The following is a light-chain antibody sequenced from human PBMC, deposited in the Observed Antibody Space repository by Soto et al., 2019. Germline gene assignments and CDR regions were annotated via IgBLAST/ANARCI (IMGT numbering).Light chain of an antibody. CDR2: GAS. J-gene: IGKJ3*01. Sequence: EIVLTQSPGTLSLSPGERHTLSCRAIQSVSSCYLAWYQQKPGQAPRLLIDGASSRATGIPGRFSGSGSGTDFTLTISRLEPEDFAVYYCQQYGSSPPFTFGPGTKVDIK. CDR1: QSVSSCY. CDR3: QQYGSSPPFT. V-gene: IGKV3-20*01.